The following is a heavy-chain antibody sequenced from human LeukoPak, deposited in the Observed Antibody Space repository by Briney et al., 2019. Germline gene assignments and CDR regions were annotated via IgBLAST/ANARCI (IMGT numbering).Heavy chain of an antibody. CDR3: ARDREVTLDY. D-gene: IGHD2-21*02. CDR2: ISAYNGHT. V-gene: IGHV1-18*01. CDR1: GYTFTSYG. Sequence: ASVKVSCKASGYTFTSYGISWVRQAPGQGLEWMGWISAYNGHTNYAQKFQGRVTMTTDTSTSRGYMELRSLRSDDTAVYYCARDREVTLDYWGQGTLVTVSS. J-gene: IGHJ4*02.